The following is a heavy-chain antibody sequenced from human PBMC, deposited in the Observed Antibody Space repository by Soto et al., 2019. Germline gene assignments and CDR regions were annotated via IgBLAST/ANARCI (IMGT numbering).Heavy chain of an antibody. CDR3: ARESRIGGSFRSYNWFDP. J-gene: IGHJ5*02. CDR1: GVTFSSYA. V-gene: IGHV1-69*06. D-gene: IGHD2-15*01. Sequence: SVKVSCKASGVTFSSYAISWVRQAPGQGLEWMGGIIPIFGTANYAQKFQGRVTITADKSTSTAYMELSSLRSEDTAVYYCARESRIGGSFRSYNWFDPWGQGTLVTVSS. CDR2: IIPIFGTA.